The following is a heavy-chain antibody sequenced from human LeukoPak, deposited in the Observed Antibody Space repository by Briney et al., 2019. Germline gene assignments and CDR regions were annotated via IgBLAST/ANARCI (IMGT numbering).Heavy chain of an antibody. Sequence: GASVKVSCKASGGTFSSCAISWVRQAPGQGLEWMGGIIPIFGTANYAQKFQGRVTITTDESTSTAYMELSSLRSEDTAVYYCARDRPLAEDSGDPESAFDIWGQGTMVTVSS. CDR1: GGTFSSCA. CDR2: IIPIFGTA. J-gene: IGHJ3*02. V-gene: IGHV1-69*05. CDR3: ARDRPLAEDSGDPESAFDI. D-gene: IGHD2-15*01.